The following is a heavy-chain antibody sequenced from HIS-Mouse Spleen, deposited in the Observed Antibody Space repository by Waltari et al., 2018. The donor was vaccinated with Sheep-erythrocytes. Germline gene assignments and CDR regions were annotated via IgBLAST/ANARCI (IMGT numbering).Heavy chain of an antibody. CDR2: KSYDGSNK. J-gene: IGHJ4*02. CDR1: GFTFSSYA. CDR3: ARGLAVAARGYFDY. V-gene: IGHV3-30-3*01. D-gene: IGHD6-6*01. Sequence: QVQLVESGGGVVQPGRSLRLSCAASGFTFSSYAMHWVRQAPGKGLEWVAVKSYDGSNKYYADSVKGRFTISRDNSKNTLYLQMNSLRAEDTAVYYCARGLAVAARGYFDYWGQGTLVTVSS.